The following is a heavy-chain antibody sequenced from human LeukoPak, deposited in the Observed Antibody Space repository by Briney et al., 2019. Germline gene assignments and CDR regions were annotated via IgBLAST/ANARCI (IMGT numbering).Heavy chain of an antibody. Sequence: SETLSLTCTVSGGSINNYYWNWIRQPPGKGLEWIGYIYYSGSTKYNPSLKSRVTISVDTSKDQFSLKLNFVTAADTAMYYCTRHSLVGAPFDDWGQGTLVTVSS. D-gene: IGHD1-26*01. CDR1: GGSINNYY. CDR3: TRHSLVGAPFDD. CDR2: IYYSGST. V-gene: IGHV4-59*08. J-gene: IGHJ4*02.